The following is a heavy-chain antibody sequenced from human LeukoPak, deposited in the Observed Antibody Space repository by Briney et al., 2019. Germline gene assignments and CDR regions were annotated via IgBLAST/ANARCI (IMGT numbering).Heavy chain of an antibody. CDR3: ARGRVNYGY. J-gene: IGHJ4*02. D-gene: IGHD4-11*01. V-gene: IGHV1-8*01. CDR1: VYTFTSYD. CDR2: MNPNSGNT. Sequence: ASVNVSFTASVYTFTSYDINWVRQATGQGLEWMGWMNPNSGNTGYAQKFQGRVTMTRNTSISTAYMELSSLRSEDTAVYYCARGRVNYGYWGQGSLVTVSS.